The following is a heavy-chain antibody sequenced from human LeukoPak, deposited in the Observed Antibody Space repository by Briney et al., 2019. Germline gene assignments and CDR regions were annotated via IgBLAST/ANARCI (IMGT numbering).Heavy chain of an antibody. V-gene: IGHV4-59*01. CDR3: ARVVYSHYWPEGMDV. J-gene: IGHJ6*02. CDR1: GGSISSYY. Sequence: PSETLSLTCTVSGGSISSYYWSWIRQPPGKGLEWIGYIYYSGSTNYNPSLKSRVTISEDTSKNQFSLMLTSVTAADTAVYYCARVVYSHYWPEGMDVWGQGTTVTVSS. D-gene: IGHD4-11*01. CDR2: IYYSGST.